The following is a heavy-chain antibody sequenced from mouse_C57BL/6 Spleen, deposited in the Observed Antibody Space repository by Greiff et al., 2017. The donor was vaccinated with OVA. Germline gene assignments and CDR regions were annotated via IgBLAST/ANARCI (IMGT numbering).Heavy chain of an antibody. D-gene: IGHD1-1*01. V-gene: IGHV1-54*01. J-gene: IGHJ4*01. Sequence: QVQLQQSGAELVRPGTSVKVSCKASGYAFPNYLIEWVKQRPGQGLEWIGVINPGSGGTNYNEKFKGKATLTADKSSSTAYMQLSILTSEDSAVYFCARPHYYGSSYEYYAMDYWGQGTSVTVSS. CDR2: INPGSGGT. CDR1: GYAFPNYL. CDR3: ARPHYYGSSYEYYAMDY.